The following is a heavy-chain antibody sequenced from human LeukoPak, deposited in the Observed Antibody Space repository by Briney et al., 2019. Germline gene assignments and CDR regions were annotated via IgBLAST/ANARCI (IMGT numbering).Heavy chain of an antibody. CDR1: GFTFSSYA. CDR3: ASVAGSSWYNFDY. D-gene: IGHD6-13*01. Sequence: GGSLRLSCAASGFTFSSYAMHWVRQAPGKGLEWVAVISYGGSYKDYADSVKGRFTISRDNSKNTLFLQMNSLRTEDTAVYYCASVAGSSWYNFDYWGQGTLVTVSS. V-gene: IGHV3-30*04. CDR2: ISYGGSYK. J-gene: IGHJ4*02.